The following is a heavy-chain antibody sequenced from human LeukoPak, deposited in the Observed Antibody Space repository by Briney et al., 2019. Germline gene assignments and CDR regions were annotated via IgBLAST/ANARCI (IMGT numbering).Heavy chain of an antibody. CDR1: GYSIRSGYY. Sequence: SETLSLTCAASGYSIRSGYYWGWIRQPPGEGLEWIGSIYQSGSTYYNPSLKSRVTISVDTSKNHFSLKLSSVTAADTAVYYCARSEYGSSSGYYYYYMDVWGKGPTATVSS. V-gene: IGHV4-38-2*01. CDR2: IYQSGST. CDR3: ARSEYGSSSGYYYYYMDV. J-gene: IGHJ6*03. D-gene: IGHD6-6*01.